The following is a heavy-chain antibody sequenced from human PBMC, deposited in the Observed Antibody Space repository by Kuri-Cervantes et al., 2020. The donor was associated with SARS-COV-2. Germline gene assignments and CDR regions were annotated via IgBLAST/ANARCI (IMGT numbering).Heavy chain of an antibody. CDR3: ASFQDTENGDNWFDP. J-gene: IGHJ5*02. D-gene: IGHD5-18*01. CDR1: GYTFTSYG. V-gene: IGHV1-18*01. CDR2: ISAYNGNT. Sequence: ASVKVSCKASGYTFTSYGISWVRQAPGQGLEWMGWISAYNGNTNYAQKPQGRVTMTTDTSTSTAYMELSSLRSEDTAVYYCASFQDTENGDNWFDPWGQGTLVTVSS.